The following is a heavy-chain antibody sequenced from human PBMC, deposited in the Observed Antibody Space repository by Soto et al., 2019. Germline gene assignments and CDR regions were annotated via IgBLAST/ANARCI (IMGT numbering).Heavy chain of an antibody. V-gene: IGHV5-51*01. CDR3: ARPREAGKYYYGVDV. CDR2: IYPGNSNT. J-gene: IGHJ6*02. CDR1: GYSFANYW. Sequence: GESLKISCKGSGYSFANYWIGWVRQMPGKGLEWMGIIYPGNSNTRNSPSFQGQVTISADKFFSTAYLQWSSLKASDTAMYYCARPREAGKYYYGVDVWGQGTTVTVSS. D-gene: IGHD6-19*01.